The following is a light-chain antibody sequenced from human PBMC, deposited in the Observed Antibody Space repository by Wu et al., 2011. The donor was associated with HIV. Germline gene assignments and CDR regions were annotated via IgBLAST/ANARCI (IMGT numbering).Light chain of an antibody. CDR1: QSVSSDY. Sequence: EIVLTQSPGTLSLSPGARATLSCRASQSVSSDYLAWYQQKLGQAPRLLIYGASSRATGIPDRFSGSGSGTDFTLTISRLEPEDSAVYYCQQYGSSFTFGPWDQSGY. J-gene: IGKJ3*01. V-gene: IGKV3-20*01. CDR3: QQYGSSFT. CDR2: GAS.